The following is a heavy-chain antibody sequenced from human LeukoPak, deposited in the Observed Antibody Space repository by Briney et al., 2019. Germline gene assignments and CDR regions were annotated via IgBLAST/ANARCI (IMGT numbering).Heavy chain of an antibody. V-gene: IGHV1-8*01. J-gene: IGHJ3*02. CDR2: MNPNSGNT. Sequence: ASVKVTCKASGYTFTSYDINWVRQATGQGLEWMGWMNPNSGNTGYAQKFQGRVTMTRNTCISTAYMELSTLRSEDTGVYYCARVAKRSLDYYGSGTDAFDIWGQGTLVTVSS. CDR1: GYTFTSYD. CDR3: ARVAKRSLDYYGSGTDAFDI. D-gene: IGHD3-10*01.